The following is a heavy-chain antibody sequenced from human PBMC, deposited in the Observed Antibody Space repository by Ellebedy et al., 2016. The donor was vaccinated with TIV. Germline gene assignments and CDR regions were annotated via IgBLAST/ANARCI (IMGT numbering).Heavy chain of an antibody. CDR3: AKRPPYDRSRYYYCGMDV. CDR1: GFTVSSNY. Sequence: GGSLRLSCAASGFTVSSNYMSWVRQAPGKGLEWVSHMSGNDGSRPYTYYADSVKGRFTISRDDSKNTLYLQMNSLRAEDTAVYFCAKRPPYDRSRYYYCGMDVWGQGTTVTVSS. D-gene: IGHD3-22*01. J-gene: IGHJ6*02. CDR2: MSGNDGSRPYT. V-gene: IGHV3-23*01.